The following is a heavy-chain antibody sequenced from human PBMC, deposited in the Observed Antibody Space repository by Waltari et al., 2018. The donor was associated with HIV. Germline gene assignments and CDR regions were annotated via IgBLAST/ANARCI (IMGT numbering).Heavy chain of an antibody. D-gene: IGHD2-2*01. CDR1: GYNFTTYW. CDR3: VRLGYCSSARCPSGYYYSYGMGV. Sequence: EVQLVQSGAEVKKPGASLKISCKGSGYNFTTYWIGWVRQMPGKGLEWRGIIYPVDSETGYSPAFRGQVTIAADKSMSTAYLQWSSLQASDTAIYYCVRLGYCSSARCPSGYYYSYGMGVWGQGTTVTVSS. CDR2: IYPVDSET. J-gene: IGHJ6*02. V-gene: IGHV5-51*01.